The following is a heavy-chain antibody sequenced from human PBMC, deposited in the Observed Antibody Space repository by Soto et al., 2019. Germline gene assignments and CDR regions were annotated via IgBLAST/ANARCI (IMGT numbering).Heavy chain of an antibody. Sequence: GGSLRLSCAASGFTFSSYAMHWVRQAPGKGLEWVAVISYDGSNKYYADSVKGRFTISRDNSKNTLYLQMNSLRAEDTAVYYCARARPMYDTFDYWGQGTLVTVSS. CDR1: GFTFSSYA. D-gene: IGHD3-22*01. V-gene: IGHV3-30-3*01. CDR2: ISYDGSNK. CDR3: ARARPMYDTFDY. J-gene: IGHJ4*02.